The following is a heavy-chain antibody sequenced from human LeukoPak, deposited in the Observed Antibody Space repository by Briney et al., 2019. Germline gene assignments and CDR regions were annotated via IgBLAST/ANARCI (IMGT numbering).Heavy chain of an antibody. CDR1: GFTFSSYA. D-gene: IGHD5-12*01. V-gene: IGHV3-23*01. CDR3: AKTVATKIAHFDP. Sequence: GGSLRLSRAASGFTFSSYAMSWVRQAPGKGLEWVSGISGSGGSTYYSDSVRGRFTISRDNSKNTLYLQMNSLRAEDTAVYYCAKTVATKIAHFDPWGQGTLVTVSS. J-gene: IGHJ5*02. CDR2: ISGSGGST.